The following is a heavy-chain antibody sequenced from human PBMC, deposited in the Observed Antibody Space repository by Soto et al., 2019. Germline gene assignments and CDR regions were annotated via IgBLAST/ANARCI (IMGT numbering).Heavy chain of an antibody. CDR1: GGTFSSYA. CDR3: ARKKTHYYDSSGPYPQ. Sequence: GASVKVSCKASGGTFSSYAISWVRQAPGQGLEWMGGIIPIFGTANYAQKFQGRVTITADESTSTAYMELSSLRSEDTAVYYCARKKTHYYDSSGPYPQWGQGTMVTVSS. D-gene: IGHD3-22*01. V-gene: IGHV1-69*13. CDR2: IIPIFGTA. J-gene: IGHJ3*01.